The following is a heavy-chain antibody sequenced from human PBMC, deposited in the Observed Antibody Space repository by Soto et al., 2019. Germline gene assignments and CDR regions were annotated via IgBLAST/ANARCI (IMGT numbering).Heavy chain of an antibody. J-gene: IGHJ4*02. Sequence: EVQLVESGGGLVQPGESLRLSCAASGFTFSNYWMHWVRKAPGKGLVWVSRIDSDGSRITYADFVKGRFTISRDNAKNTVYLHMNSLTAEDTAVYYCVRTSLVVSVATREDFWCQGTLVTVSS. V-gene: IGHV3-74*01. CDR2: IDSDGSRI. CDR3: VRTSLVVSVATREDF. D-gene: IGHD2-8*02. CDR1: GFTFSNYW.